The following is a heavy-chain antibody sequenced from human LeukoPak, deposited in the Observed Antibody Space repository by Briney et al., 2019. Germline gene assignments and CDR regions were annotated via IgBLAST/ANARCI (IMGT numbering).Heavy chain of an antibody. Sequence: GRSLRLSCAASGFTFSSYGMHWVRQAPGKGLEWVAVISYDGSNKYYADSVKGRFTISRDNSKNTLYLQMSSLRAEDTAVYYCAKASTTRAYYFDYWGQGTLVTVSS. J-gene: IGHJ4*02. CDR1: GFTFSSYG. CDR2: ISYDGSNK. D-gene: IGHD4-11*01. V-gene: IGHV3-30*18. CDR3: AKASTTRAYYFDY.